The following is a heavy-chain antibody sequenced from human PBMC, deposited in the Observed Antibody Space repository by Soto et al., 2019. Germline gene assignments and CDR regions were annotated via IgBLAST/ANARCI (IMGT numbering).Heavy chain of an antibody. Sequence: SETLSLTCTVSGGFVSSNYWIWTRQPPEKGLEWIGDISYSGSTNYNPTLKSRVTISLDTPKNRFSLKLSSVTAADTAVYYCAREITAAGRYFDFWGQGALVTVS. CDR1: GGFVSSNY. J-gene: IGHJ4*02. V-gene: IGHV4-59*02. CDR2: ISYSGST. CDR3: AREITAAGRYFDF. D-gene: IGHD6-13*01.